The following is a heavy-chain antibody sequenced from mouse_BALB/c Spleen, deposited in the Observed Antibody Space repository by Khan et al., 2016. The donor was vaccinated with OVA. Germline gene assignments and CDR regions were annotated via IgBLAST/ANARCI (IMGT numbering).Heavy chain of an antibody. CDR3: ASVGYWYCDV. CDR1: GYTFTNYG. CDR2: INTYTGEP. Sequence: LVESGPELKKPGETVKISCKASGYTFTNYGMNWVKQAPGKGLKWMGWINTYTGEPTYADDFKGRFAFSLETSASTADLQINNLKNEDTATYFCASVGYWYCDVWGAGTTVTVSS. V-gene: IGHV9-3-1*01. J-gene: IGHJ1*01.